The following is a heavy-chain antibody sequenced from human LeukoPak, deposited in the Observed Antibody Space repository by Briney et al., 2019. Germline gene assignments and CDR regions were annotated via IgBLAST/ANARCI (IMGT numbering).Heavy chain of an antibody. Sequence: GGSLRLSCSASGFTFSTYDMHWVRQVTGKGLEWVSAIGTGDDTYYLGSVKGRFTISRENAKNVLYLQMSSLRAEDTAVYYCAREIRETVVTRHYYYGIDVWGQGTTVTVSS. D-gene: IGHD2-15*01. CDR3: AREIRETVVTRHYYYGIDV. CDR2: IGTGDDT. J-gene: IGHJ6*02. V-gene: IGHV3-13*01. CDR1: GFTFSTYD.